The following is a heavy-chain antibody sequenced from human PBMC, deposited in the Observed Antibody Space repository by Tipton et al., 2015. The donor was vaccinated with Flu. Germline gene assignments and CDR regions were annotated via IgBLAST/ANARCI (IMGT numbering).Heavy chain of an antibody. CDR3: ASIIAVAGTSRFDY. CDR2: IYYSGST. J-gene: IGHJ4*02. V-gene: IGHV4-39*01. Sequence: TLSLTCTVSGGSISSSSYYWGWIRQPPGKGLEWFGSIYYSGSTYYNPSLKSRVTISVDTSKNQFSLKLSSVTAADTAVYYCASIIAVAGTSRFDYWGQGTLVTVSS. CDR1: GGSISSSSYY. D-gene: IGHD6-19*01.